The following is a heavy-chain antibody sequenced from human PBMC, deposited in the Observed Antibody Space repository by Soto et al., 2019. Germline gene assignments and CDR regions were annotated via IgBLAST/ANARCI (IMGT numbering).Heavy chain of an antibody. CDR2: IYPGDSDT. J-gene: IGHJ4*02. CDR1: GCSFTSYW. D-gene: IGHD4-17*01. CDR3: AINTLTVTDYYFDY. Sequence: PGESLKISGKGSGCSFTSYWIGCVRQMTGKGLEWMGIIYPGDSDTRYSPSFQGQVTISADKSISTAYLQWSSLKASDTAMYYCAINTLTVTDYYFDYWGQGTLVTVSS. V-gene: IGHV5-51*01.